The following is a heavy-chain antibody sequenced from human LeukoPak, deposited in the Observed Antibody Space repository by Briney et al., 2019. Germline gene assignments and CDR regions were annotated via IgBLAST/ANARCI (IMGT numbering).Heavy chain of an antibody. V-gene: IGHV3-23*01. J-gene: IGHJ5*02. CDR1: GFIFSSYA. D-gene: IGHD2-21*02. CDR3: AKIESDSPFDP. Sequence: GGSLRLFCAASGFIFSSYAMSWVRQAPGKGLEWVSVIGGSVGSTYYADSVKGRLTITRDNSKNTLYLQMNSLRAEDTAVYYCAKIESDSPFDPWGQGTLVTVSS. CDR2: IGGSVGST.